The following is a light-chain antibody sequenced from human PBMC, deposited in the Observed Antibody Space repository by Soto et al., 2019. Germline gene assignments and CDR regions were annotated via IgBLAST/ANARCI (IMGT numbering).Light chain of an antibody. CDR2: GTS. J-gene: IGKJ4*01. Sequence: EIVLTQSPGTLSLSPGEGATLSCRASQTVGGNYLAWYQQKPGQAPRLLIYGTSNRATGIPDRFSGSGSGTAFSLSISRLEPEDFAVLYCQQYSTSPPTFGGGTKVEIK. V-gene: IGKV3-20*01. CDR1: QTVGGNY. CDR3: QQYSTSPPT.